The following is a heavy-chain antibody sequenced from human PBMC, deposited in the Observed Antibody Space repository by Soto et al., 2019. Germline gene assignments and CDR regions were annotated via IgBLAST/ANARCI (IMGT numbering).Heavy chain of an antibody. D-gene: IGHD1-26*01. V-gene: IGHV3-33*01. Sequence: QVQLVESGGGVVQPGRSLRLSCAASGFTFSTHGMHWVRQAPGKGLEWVAVIWYDGSEKYYADPVKGRFTISRDNPKNTLYLQMNCLRAEDTAIYYCATDSGSLSAPHDYWGQGTLVTVSS. CDR3: ATDSGSLSAPHDY. J-gene: IGHJ4*02. CDR2: IWYDGSEK. CDR1: GFTFSTHG.